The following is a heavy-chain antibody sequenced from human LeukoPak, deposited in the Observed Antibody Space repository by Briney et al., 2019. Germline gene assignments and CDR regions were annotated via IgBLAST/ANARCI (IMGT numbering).Heavy chain of an antibody. D-gene: IGHD6-13*01. CDR1: GGSISSSSCY. J-gene: IGHJ4*02. V-gene: IGHV4-39*01. CDR2: LYYSGTT. CDR3: ARYSSSWKNFDY. Sequence: SETLSLTCTVSGGSISSSSCYWGWIRQPPGEGLEWIGSLYYSGTTYYNPSLKSRVTISVDTSKNQFSLKLSSVTAADTAVYYCARYSSSWKNFDYWGQGTLVTVSS.